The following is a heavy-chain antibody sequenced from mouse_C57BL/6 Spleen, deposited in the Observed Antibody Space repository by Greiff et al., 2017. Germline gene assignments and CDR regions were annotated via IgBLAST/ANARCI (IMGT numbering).Heavy chain of an antibody. Sequence: QVQLQQPGAELVRPGTSVKLSCKASGYTFTSYWMHWVKQRPGQGLEWIGVIDPSDSYTNYNQKLKGKATLTVDTSSSTAYMQVSSLTSEDSAVYYCARRIYTGQPRAMDYWGQGTSVTVSS. D-gene: IGHD4-1*01. CDR1: GYTFTSYW. CDR3: ARRIYTGQPRAMDY. J-gene: IGHJ4*01. CDR2: IDPSDSYT. V-gene: IGHV1-59*01.